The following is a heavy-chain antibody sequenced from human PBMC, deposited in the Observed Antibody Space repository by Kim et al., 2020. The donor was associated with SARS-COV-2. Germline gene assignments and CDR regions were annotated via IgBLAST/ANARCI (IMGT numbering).Heavy chain of an antibody. Sequence: SETLSLTCTVSGGSISSSSYYWGWIRQPPGKGLEWIGSIYYSGSTYYNPSLKSRVTISVDTSKNQFSLKLSSVTAADTAVYYCASFEDYGGQTDDYWGQGTLVTGSS. CDR3: ASFEDYGGQTDDY. D-gene: IGHD4-17*01. CDR1: GGSISSSSYY. J-gene: IGHJ4*02. V-gene: IGHV4-39*01. CDR2: IYYSGST.